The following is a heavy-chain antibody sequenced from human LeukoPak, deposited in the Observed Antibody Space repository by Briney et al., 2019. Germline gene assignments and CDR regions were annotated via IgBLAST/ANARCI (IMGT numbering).Heavy chain of an antibody. CDR2: ISSSGRTI. CDR1: TFTFSGYY. V-gene: IGHV3-11*01. Sequence: GGSLRLSCSASTFTFSGYYMSWIRQAPGKGLDWVSYISSSGRTIYYADSVEGRFTISRDNAKNSLYLQMNSLRVEDTAVYYCARAFKVPSCYFDLWGRGTLVTVSS. CDR3: ARAFKVPSCYFDL. J-gene: IGHJ2*01.